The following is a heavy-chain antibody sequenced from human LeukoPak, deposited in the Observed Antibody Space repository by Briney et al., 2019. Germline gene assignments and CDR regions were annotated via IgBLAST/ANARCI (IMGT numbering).Heavy chain of an antibody. D-gene: IGHD5-18*01. Sequence: PGGSLRLSCAASGFTFSSYSMNWVRQAPGKGLEGVSYISSSSSIIDYADSVKGRFTISRDNAKNSLYLQMNSLRAEDTAVYYCARARGYSYGYSDYWGQGTLVTVSS. CDR1: GFTFSSYS. J-gene: IGHJ4*02. CDR3: ARARGYSYGYSDY. CDR2: ISSSSSII. V-gene: IGHV3-48*01.